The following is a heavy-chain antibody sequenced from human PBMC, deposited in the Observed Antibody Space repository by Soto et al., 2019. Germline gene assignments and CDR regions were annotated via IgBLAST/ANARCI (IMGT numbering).Heavy chain of an antibody. CDR1: GYTFTSYA. J-gene: IGHJ4*02. V-gene: IGHV1-3*05. CDR2: INAGNGNT. D-gene: IGHD2-21*02. Sequence: QVQLVQSGAEEKQPGASVKVSCKASGYTFTSYAMHWVRQAPGQRLEWMGWINAGNGNTKYSQKFQGRVTITRDTSGSTAYMELSSLRSEDTAVYYCARSIVVVTALDYWGQGTLVTVSS. CDR3: ARSIVVVTALDY.